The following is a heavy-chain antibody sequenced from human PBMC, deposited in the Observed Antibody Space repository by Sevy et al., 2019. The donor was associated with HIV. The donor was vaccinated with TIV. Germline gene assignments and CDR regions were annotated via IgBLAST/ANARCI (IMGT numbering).Heavy chain of an antibody. CDR1: GFTFRSFS. CDR3: AKVGMQLWSYFDF. V-gene: IGHV3-33*06. Sequence: GGSLRLSCVASGFTFRSFSMHWVRQAPGKGLEWVAAIWYDGRTERYADSVQGRFTISRDSSQKTLFLQMSSLRVEDTAVYYCAKVGMQLWSYFDFWGQGTLVTVSS. CDR2: IWYDGRTE. D-gene: IGHD3-16*02. J-gene: IGHJ4*02.